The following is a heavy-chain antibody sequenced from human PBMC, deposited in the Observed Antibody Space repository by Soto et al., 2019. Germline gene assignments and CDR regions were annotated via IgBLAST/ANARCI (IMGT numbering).Heavy chain of an antibody. CDR2: INHSGST. J-gene: IGHJ5*02. CDR1: GGSFSGYY. V-gene: IGHV4-34*01. D-gene: IGHD5-12*01. CDR3: ARDIRLLTNWFDP. Sequence: SETLSLTCAVYGGSFSGYYWSWIRQPPGKGLEWIGEINHSGSTNYNPSLKSRVTISVDTSKNQFSLKLSSVTAADTAVYYCARDIRLLTNWFDPWGQGTLVTVSS.